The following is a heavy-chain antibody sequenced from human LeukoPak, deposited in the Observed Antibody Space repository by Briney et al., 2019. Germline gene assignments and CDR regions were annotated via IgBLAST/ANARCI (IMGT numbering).Heavy chain of an antibody. J-gene: IGHJ4*02. Sequence: GGSLRLSCAASGFTFSDYYMSWIRQAPGKGLEWVSYISSSGGTIYYADSVKGRFTISRDNSKNTLYLQMNSLRAEDTAVYYCAREHQPLGGVFDYWGQGTLVTVSS. V-gene: IGHV3-11*01. CDR2: ISSSGGTI. CDR3: AREHQPLGGVFDY. CDR1: GFTFSDYY. D-gene: IGHD2-2*01.